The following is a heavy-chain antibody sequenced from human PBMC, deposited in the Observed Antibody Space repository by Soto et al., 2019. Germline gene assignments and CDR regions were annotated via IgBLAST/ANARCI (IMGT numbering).Heavy chain of an antibody. CDR3: ASKEGYSDLWSAYWLTRAQFDY. Sequence: PSETLSLTCAVYGGSFSGYYWSWIRQPPGKGLEWIGEINHSGSTNYNPSLKSRVTISVDTSKKQFSLKLSSVTAADTAVYHCASKEGYSDLWSAYWLTRAQFDYWGQGTLVTVS. V-gene: IGHV4-34*01. CDR2: INHSGST. D-gene: IGHD3-3*01. CDR1: GGSFSGYY. J-gene: IGHJ4*02.